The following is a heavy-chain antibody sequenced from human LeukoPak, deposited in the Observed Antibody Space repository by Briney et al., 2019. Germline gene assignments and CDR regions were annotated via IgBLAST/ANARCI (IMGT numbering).Heavy chain of an antibody. CDR2: ISGSGGST. CDR3: AKDRHAPGRYCSSTSCFPFDS. D-gene: IGHD2-2*01. J-gene: IGHJ5*01. CDR1: GFTFSSYA. V-gene: IGHV3-23*01. Sequence: GGSLRLSCVVSGFTFSSYAMSWVRQAPGKGLEWVSGISGSGGSTYYADSVKGRFTISSDNTKNTLYLQMNSLRAEDTAVYYCAKDRHAPGRYCSSTSCFPFDSWGQGTLVTVSS.